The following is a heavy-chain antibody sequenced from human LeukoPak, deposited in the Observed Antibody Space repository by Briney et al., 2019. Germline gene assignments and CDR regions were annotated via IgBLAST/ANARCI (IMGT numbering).Heavy chain of an antibody. CDR2: IIPIFGTA. D-gene: IGHD4-23*01. V-gene: IGHV1-69*01. CDR1: GGTFSSYA. Sequence: SVKVSCKASGGTFSSYAISWVRQAPGQGLEWMGGIIPIFGTANYAQKFQGRVTITADESTSTAYMELSSLRSEDTAVYYCARVGTVVTHPFDYWGQGTLVTVSS. CDR3: ARVGTVVTHPFDY. J-gene: IGHJ4*02.